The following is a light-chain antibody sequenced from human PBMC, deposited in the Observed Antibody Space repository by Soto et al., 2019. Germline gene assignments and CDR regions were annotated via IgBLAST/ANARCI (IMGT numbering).Light chain of an antibody. CDR2: AAS. Sequence: DIQMTQSPSSLSASVGDRATITCRASQDISNYLAWYQQKPGKVPKLLIYAASALQSGVPCRFSGSGSGTDFTLIISILQPEYVATYYCQKCNSAPFTFGHGTKVDIK. J-gene: IGKJ3*01. CDR1: QDISNY. CDR3: QKCNSAPFT. V-gene: IGKV1-27*01.